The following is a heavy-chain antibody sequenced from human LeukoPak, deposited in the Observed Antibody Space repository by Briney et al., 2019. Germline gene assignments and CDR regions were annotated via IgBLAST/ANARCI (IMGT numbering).Heavy chain of an antibody. CDR3: ARHGYYYGSGSYSFDY. J-gene: IGHJ4*02. Sequence: PSETLSLTCTVSAGSISSSSYYWGWIRQSPGKGLEWIGSIYYSGSTYYNPSLKSRVTVSVDTSKNQFSLKLSSVTAADTAVYYCARHGYYYGSGSYSFDYWGQGTLVTVSS. V-gene: IGHV4-39*01. CDR1: AGSISSSSYY. CDR2: IYYSGST. D-gene: IGHD3-10*01.